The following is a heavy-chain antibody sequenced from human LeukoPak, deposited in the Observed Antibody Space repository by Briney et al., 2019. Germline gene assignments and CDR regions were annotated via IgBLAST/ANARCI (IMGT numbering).Heavy chain of an antibody. CDR2: IYYSGST. J-gene: IGHJ4*02. CDR1: GGSISSYY. Sequence: SETLSLTCTVSGGSISSYYWSWIRQPPGKGLEWIGYIYYSGSTNYNPSLKSRVTISVDTFKNQFSLKLSSVTAADTAVYYCARGGALDYYDSSGYLGYWGQGTLVTVSS. V-gene: IGHV4-59*01. D-gene: IGHD3-22*01. CDR3: ARGGALDYYDSSGYLGY.